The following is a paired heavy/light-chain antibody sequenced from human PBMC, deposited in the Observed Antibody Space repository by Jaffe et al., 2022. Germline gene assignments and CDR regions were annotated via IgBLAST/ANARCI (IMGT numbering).Heavy chain of an antibody. D-gene: IGHD3-22*01. Sequence: QVQLLQSGGGVVQPGGSLRLCCAASGFTFGEFGFHWVRQAPDKGLTWVAFIRYDGETKYYASYVKGRFTISRDNANNALFLQMNSLRTEDTAMYYCVKDLDEYYNDGSWFDLWGQGALVTVSS. V-gene: IGHV3-30*02. CDR2: IRYDGETK. CDR3: VKDLDEYYNDGSWFDL. CDR1: GFTFGEFG. J-gene: IGHJ5*02.
Light chain of an antibody. V-gene: IGKV3-11*01. CDR2: DAS. J-gene: IGKJ1*01. Sequence: EVVLTQSPATLSLSPGERASLSCRASQSITNYLAWYQQKPGQAPRLLFYDASNRATGIPARFSASGSGTDFTLTISSLEPEDFAVYYCQQRSNWWSFGHGTKVDI. CDR3: QQRSNWWS. CDR1: QSITNY.